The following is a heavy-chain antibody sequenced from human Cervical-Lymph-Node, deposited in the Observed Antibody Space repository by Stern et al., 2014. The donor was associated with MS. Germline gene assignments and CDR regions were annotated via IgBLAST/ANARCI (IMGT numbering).Heavy chain of an antibody. CDR1: GDSISSYY. V-gene: IGHV4-4*07. J-gene: IGHJ4*02. CDR3: ARASVWPYYFDY. D-gene: IGHD5/OR15-5a*01. CDR2: IYTSGNT. Sequence: VQLVESGPGLVKPSETLSLTCTVSGDSISSYYWSWIRQPAGKGLEWVGRIYTSGNTKYNPSLKGRITMSVDTSKSQFSLKLSSVTAADTAVYYCARASVWPYYFDYWGRGTLVTVSS.